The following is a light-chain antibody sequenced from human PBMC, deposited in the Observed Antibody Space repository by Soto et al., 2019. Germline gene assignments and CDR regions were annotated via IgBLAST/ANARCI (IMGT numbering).Light chain of an antibody. CDR2: GAS. CDR3: QQYNNWPFS. J-gene: IGKJ5*01. V-gene: IGKV3-20*01. CDR1: QSVSSSY. Sequence: EIVLTQSPGTLSLSPGEIATLSCRASQSVSSSYLAWYQQKPGQAPRLLIYGASSRATGIPDRFSGSGSGTDFTLTISRLEPEDFAVYFCQQYNNWPFSFGQGTRLEIK.